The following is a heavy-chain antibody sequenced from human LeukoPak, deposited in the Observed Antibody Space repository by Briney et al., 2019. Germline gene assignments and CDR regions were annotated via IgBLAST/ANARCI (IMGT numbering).Heavy chain of an antibody. CDR3: ARDMWGRSLWSGNLGGHSFDY. Sequence: GGSLRLSCAASGFTFSSYSMNWVRQAPGKGLEWVSSISSSSSYIYYADSVKGRFTISRDNAKNSLYLQMNSLRAEDTAVYYCARDMWGRSLWSGNLGGHSFDYWGQGTPVTVSS. D-gene: IGHD3-16*01. V-gene: IGHV3-21*01. J-gene: IGHJ4*02. CDR1: GFTFSSYS. CDR2: ISSSSSYI.